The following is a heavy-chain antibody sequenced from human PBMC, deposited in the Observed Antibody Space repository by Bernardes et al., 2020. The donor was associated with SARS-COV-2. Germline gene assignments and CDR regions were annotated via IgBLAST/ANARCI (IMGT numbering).Heavy chain of an antibody. Sequence: WGSLRLSCAASGFTVSSNYMSWVRQAPGKGLEWVAVIYSGGSTYYADSVKGRFTISRDNSKNTLYLQMNSLRAEDTAVYYCARADYYGIYYYYYGMDVWGQGTTVTVSS. CDR1: GFTVSSNY. CDR2: IYSGGST. D-gene: IGHD3-10*01. CDR3: ARADYYGIYYYYYGMDV. J-gene: IGHJ6*02. V-gene: IGHV3-53*01.